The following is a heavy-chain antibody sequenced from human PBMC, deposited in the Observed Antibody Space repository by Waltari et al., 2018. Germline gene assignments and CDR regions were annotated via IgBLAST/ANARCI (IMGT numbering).Heavy chain of an antibody. J-gene: IGHJ1*01. CDR1: GGTFSSYA. CDR2: IIPSIGTA. Sequence: QVQLVQSGAEVKKPGSSVKVSCKASGGTFSSYAISWVRQAPGQGLAWMGRIIPSIGTANYAQKCQGRVTITADKSTSTAYMELSSLRSEDTAVYYCASWEYSSREYFQHWGQGTLVTVSS. D-gene: IGHD6-6*01. CDR3: ASWEYSSREYFQH. V-gene: IGHV1-69*04.